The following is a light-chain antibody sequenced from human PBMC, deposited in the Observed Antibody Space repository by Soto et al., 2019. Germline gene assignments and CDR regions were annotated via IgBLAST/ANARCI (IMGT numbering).Light chain of an antibody. J-gene: IGKJ2*01. CDR1: QSLLHSNGYNY. Sequence: DIVMTQSPLSLPVTPGEPASISCRSSQSLLHSNGYNYLDWYLQKPGQSPQLLIYLVSHRASGVPDRFSGSGSGTDFTLKISRVEAEDVGVYYCMQALQMPPYTFGQGTKLEIK. V-gene: IGKV2-28*01. CDR3: MQALQMPPYT. CDR2: LVS.